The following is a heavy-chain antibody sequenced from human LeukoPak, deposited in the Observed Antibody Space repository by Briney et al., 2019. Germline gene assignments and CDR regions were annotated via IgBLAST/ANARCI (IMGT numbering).Heavy chain of an antibody. J-gene: IGHJ3*02. D-gene: IGHD3-16*01. Sequence: PGGSLRLSCAASGFTFSSYAMSWVRQAPGKGLEWVSALSGSGGSTYYADSVKGRFTISRDNSKNTLYLQMNSLRAEDTAVYYCAKDLTSGATRLAAMGTHAFDIWGQGTMVTVSS. CDR1: GFTFSSYA. CDR2: LSGSGGST. V-gene: IGHV3-23*01. CDR3: AKDLTSGATRLAAMGTHAFDI.